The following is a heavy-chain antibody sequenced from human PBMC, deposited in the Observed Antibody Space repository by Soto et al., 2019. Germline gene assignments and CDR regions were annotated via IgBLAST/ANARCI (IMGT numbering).Heavy chain of an antibody. J-gene: IGHJ4*02. CDR1: GFTFSSYA. CDR3: VINHSRSWRYYFDY. V-gene: IGHV3-64D*08. Sequence: PGGSLRLSCSASGFTFSSYALHWVRQAPGKGLEYVSAISSNGGSTYYADSVKGRFTISRDNSKNTLYLQMSSLRAEDTAVYYCVINHSRSWRYYFDYWRQGTLVTVSS. CDR2: ISSNGGST. D-gene: IGHD6-13*01.